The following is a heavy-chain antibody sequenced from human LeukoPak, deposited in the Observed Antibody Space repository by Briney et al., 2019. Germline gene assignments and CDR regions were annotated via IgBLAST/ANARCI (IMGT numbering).Heavy chain of an antibody. CDR1: GVSISTYY. J-gene: IGHJ4*02. Sequence: PSETLSLTCTASGVSISTYYWTWIRQPPGKGLEWIGNIDYSGNTKYNPSLKSRVTISVDTSKSQFSLKLSSVTAADTAVYYCARWYYDSSGYRYFDYWGQGTLVTVSS. V-gene: IGHV4-59*01. CDR3: ARWYYDSSGYRYFDY. CDR2: IDYSGNT. D-gene: IGHD3-22*01.